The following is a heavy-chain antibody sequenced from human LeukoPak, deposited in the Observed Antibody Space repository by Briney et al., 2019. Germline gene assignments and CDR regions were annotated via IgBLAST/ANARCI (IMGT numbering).Heavy chain of an antibody. J-gene: IGHJ4*02. CDR2: INHSGST. CDR1: GGSFSGYY. V-gene: IGHV4-34*01. CDR3: ARGRGYDFWSGYYFDY. D-gene: IGHD3-3*01. Sequence: SETLSLTCAVYGGSFSGYYWSWIRQPPGKGLEWIGEINHSGSTNYNPSLKSRVTISVDTSKKQFSLKLSSVTAADTAVYYCARGRGYDFWSGYYFDYWGQGTLVIVSS.